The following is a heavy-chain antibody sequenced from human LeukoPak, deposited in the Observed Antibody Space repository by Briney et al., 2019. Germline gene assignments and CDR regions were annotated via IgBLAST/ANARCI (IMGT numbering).Heavy chain of an antibody. D-gene: IGHD6-13*01. CDR3: AILSSSSSWYSFRGNYYYMDV. CDR2: IYTSGST. Sequence: SETLSLTCTVSGGSISSYYWSWIRQPPGKGLEWIGYIYTSGSTNYNPSLKSRVTISVDTSKNQFSLKLSSVTAADTAVYYCAILSSSSSWYSFRGNYYYMDVWGKGTTVTVSS. J-gene: IGHJ6*03. CDR1: GGSISSYY. V-gene: IGHV4-4*09.